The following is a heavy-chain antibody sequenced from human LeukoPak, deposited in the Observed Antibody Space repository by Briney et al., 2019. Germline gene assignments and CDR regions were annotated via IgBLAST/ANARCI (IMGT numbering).Heavy chain of an antibody. V-gene: IGHV4-39*07. CDR2: IYYSGST. CDR3: AGNPPNSVWGIFRQNWFDP. D-gene: IGHD3-16*02. CDR1: GGSISSSSYY. J-gene: IGHJ5*02. Sequence: SETLSLTCTVSGGSISSSSYYWGWIRQPPGKGLEWIGSIYYSGSTYYNPSLKSRVTISVDTSKNQFSLKLSSVTAADTAVYYWAGNPPNSVWGIFRQNWFDPWGQETRVTVSS.